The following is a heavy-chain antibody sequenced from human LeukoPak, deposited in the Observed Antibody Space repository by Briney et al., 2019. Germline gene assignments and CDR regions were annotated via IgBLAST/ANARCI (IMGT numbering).Heavy chain of an antibody. CDR2: ITWDGGST. J-gene: IGHJ5*02. D-gene: IGHD6-19*01. Sequence: GGSLRLSCAASGFTFDDYGMSWVRQAPGKGLEWVSHITWDGGSTYYAGSVKGRFTISRDNSKNSLYLQMNSLGAEDTALYYCAKDIHIGHGSGWPESWGQGTLVTVSS. V-gene: IGHV3-43D*03. CDR3: AKDIHIGHGSGWPES. CDR1: GFTFDDYG.